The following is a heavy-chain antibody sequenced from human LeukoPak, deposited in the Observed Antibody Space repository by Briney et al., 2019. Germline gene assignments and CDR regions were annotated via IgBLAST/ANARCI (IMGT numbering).Heavy chain of an antibody. V-gene: IGHV4-59*01. CDR3: ARGWDYNIWFDP. CDR2: IYYSGST. J-gene: IGHJ5*02. D-gene: IGHD3-16*01. CDR1: GGSINNYY. Sequence: SETLSLTCTVSGGSINNYYWSWIRQPPGKGLEGIGYIYYSGSTNYNPSLKSRVTISVDTSKKQFSLKLSSVTAADTAVYYCARGWDYNIWFDPWGQGTLVTVSS.